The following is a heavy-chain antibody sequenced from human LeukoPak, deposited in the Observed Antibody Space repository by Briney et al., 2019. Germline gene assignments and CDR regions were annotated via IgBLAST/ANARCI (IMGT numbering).Heavy chain of an antibody. Sequence: PGGSLRLSCAASGFTFSSYAMHWVRQAPGKGLEWVAVISYDGSNKYYADSVKGRFTISRDNSKNTLYLQMNSLRAEDTAVYYCARDVWSGDAFDIWGQGTMVTVSS. CDR3: ARDVWSGDAFDI. V-gene: IGHV3-30*04. CDR1: GFTFSSYA. J-gene: IGHJ3*02. CDR2: ISYDGSNK. D-gene: IGHD3-10*01.